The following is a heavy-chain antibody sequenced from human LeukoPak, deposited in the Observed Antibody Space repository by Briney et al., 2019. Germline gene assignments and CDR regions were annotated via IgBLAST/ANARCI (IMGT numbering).Heavy chain of an antibody. CDR2: ISSSSGYT. V-gene: IGHV3-11*06. D-gene: IGHD2-15*01. J-gene: IGHJ5*02. CDR1: GFTFSDYY. CDR3: ARASGGIYDP. Sequence: GGSLRLSCAASGFTFSDYYMSWIRQAPGKGLEWVSYISSSSGYTNYADSVKGRFTISRDNAKNSLYLQMNSLRAEDTAVYYCARASGGIYDPWGQGTLVTVSS.